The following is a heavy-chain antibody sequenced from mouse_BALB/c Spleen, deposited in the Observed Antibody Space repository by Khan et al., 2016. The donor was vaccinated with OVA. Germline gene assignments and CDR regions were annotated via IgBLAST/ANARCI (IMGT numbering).Heavy chain of an antibody. CDR2: INPHIGET. CDR1: GYSFTGYF. D-gene: IGHD1-1*01. V-gene: IGHV1-20*02. Sequence: VQLQQPGPELVKPGASVKISCKASGYSFTGYFMNWVMQSPGKSLEWIGRINPHIGETFYNPKFKGKATLTVDESSSTAHMELRSLASEDSAVYYCARSYGSDFDYWGQGTTLTVSS. J-gene: IGHJ2*01. CDR3: ARSYGSDFDY.